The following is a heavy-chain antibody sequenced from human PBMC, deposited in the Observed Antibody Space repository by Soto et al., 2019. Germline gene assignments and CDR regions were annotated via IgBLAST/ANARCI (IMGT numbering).Heavy chain of an antibody. CDR2: ISGYNGKT. J-gene: IGHJ4*02. V-gene: IGHV1-18*01. CDR1: GYTFTSYG. CDR3: ARGITLPTPLDY. Sequence: ASVKVSCKASGYTFTSYGISWVRQAPGQGLEWMGWISGYNGKTNYAQKFQGRVTITRDTSASTAYMELSSLRSEDTAAYYCARGITLPTPLDYWGQGTLVTVSS. D-gene: IGHD1-20*01.